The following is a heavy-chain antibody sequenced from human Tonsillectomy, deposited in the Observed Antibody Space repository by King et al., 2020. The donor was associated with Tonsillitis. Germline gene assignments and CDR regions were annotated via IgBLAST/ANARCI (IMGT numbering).Heavy chain of an antibody. CDR2: IYPDDSDT. CDR1: GYSFTKYW. CDR3: ARQGGYGGAVYFDF. V-gene: IGHV5-51*01. Sequence: QLVQSGAELKKPGESLKISCKGSGYSFTKYWIGWVRQMPGKGLEWMGIIYPDDSDTTYSPSFQGQVTISAAKSISTAYLQLSSLKASDTAIYYCARQGGYGGAVYFDFWGQGTLVTVSS. D-gene: IGHD4-23*01. J-gene: IGHJ4*02.